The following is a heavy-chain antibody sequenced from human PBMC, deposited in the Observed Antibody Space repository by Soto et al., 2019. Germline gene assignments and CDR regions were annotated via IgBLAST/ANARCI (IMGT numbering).Heavy chain of an antibody. D-gene: IGHD3-3*01. Sequence: GGSLRLSCAASGFTFSGYSMNWVRQAPGKGLEWVSYISSSSSTIYYADSVKRRFTISRDNAKNSLYLQMNSLRDEDTAVYYCARDQTYYDFWSGFPDDAFAIWGQGTMVTVSS. CDR2: ISSSSSTI. J-gene: IGHJ3*02. CDR3: ARDQTYYDFWSGFPDDAFAI. V-gene: IGHV3-48*02. CDR1: GFTFSGYS.